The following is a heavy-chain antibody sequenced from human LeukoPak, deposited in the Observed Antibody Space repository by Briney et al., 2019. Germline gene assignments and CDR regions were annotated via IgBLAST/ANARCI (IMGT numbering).Heavy chain of an antibody. D-gene: IGHD4-17*01. Sequence: LSLTCAVYGGSFSGYYWSWIRQAPGKGLEWVSYISSSGSTIYYADSVKGRFTISRDNAKNSLYLQMNSLRAEDTAVYYCAKGNYGDYEAAFDIWGQGTMVTVSS. CDR1: GGSFSGYY. CDR3: AKGNYGDYEAAFDI. J-gene: IGHJ3*02. CDR2: ISSSGSTI. V-gene: IGHV3-11*01.